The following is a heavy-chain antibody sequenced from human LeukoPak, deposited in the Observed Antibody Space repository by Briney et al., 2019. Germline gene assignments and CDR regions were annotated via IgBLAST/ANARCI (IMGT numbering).Heavy chain of an antibody. CDR1: GGSFSGYY. CDR3: ARYKVAAAATALDY. CDR2: IYYSGST. Sequence: SETLSLTCAVYGGSFSGYYWSWIRQPPGKGLEWIGCIYYSGSTNHNPSLKSRVTISVDTSKNQFSLKLSSVTAADTAVYYCARYKVAAAATALDYWGQGTLVTVSS. J-gene: IGHJ4*02. V-gene: IGHV4-59*01. D-gene: IGHD6-13*01.